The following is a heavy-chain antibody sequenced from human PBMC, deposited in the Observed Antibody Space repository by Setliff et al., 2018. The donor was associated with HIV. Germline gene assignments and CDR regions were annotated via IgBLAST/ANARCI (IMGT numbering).Heavy chain of an antibody. Sequence: TLSLTCTVSGDSIISVGYYWSWIRQHPGKGLEWIGYIYYSGSTYYNPSLKSRVTISVDTSKNQFSLKLSSVTAADTAVYYCASVGSGWSHNWFDPWGQGTLVTVSS. CDR3: ASVGSGWSHNWFDP. CDR1: GDSIISVGYY. D-gene: IGHD6-19*01. J-gene: IGHJ5*02. CDR2: IYYSGST. V-gene: IGHV4-31*03.